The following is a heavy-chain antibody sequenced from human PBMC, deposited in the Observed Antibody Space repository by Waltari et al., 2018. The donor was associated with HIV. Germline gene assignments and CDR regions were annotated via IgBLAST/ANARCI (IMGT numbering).Heavy chain of an antibody. J-gene: IGHJ3*02. V-gene: IGHV1-24*01. CDR2: FDPEDGET. D-gene: IGHD1-26*01. Sequence: QVQLVQSGAEVKKPGASVKVSCKVSGYTLNELSMHWVRPAPGKGLEWMGGFDPEDGETIYAQKFQGRVTMTEDTSTDTAYMELSSLRSEDTAVYYCALIPIVGAIVSGAFDIWGQGTMVTVSS. CDR1: GYTLNELS. CDR3: ALIPIVGAIVSGAFDI.